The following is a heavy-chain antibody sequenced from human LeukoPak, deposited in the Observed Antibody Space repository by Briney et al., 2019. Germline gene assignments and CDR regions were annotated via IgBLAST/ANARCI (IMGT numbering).Heavy chain of an antibody. CDR3: AKDGAQYSSGPECDP. CDR1: GLHFSGTA. Sequence: GGSLRLSCAASGLHFSGTAMSWVRQAPGKGLEWVSAISHDGMNAYYADSVKGRFTISRDNYKQTVSLEMSSLTAADTGVYYCAKDGAQYSSGPECDPRGQGALVTVSP. J-gene: IGHJ5*02. D-gene: IGHD6-19*01. V-gene: IGHV3-23*01. CDR2: ISHDGMNA.